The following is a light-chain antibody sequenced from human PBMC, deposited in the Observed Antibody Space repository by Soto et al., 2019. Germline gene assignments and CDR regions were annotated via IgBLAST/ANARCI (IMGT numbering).Light chain of an antibody. CDR3: QEYYRYSRT. CDR2: DAS. J-gene: IGKJ1*01. Sequence: DIQMTQSPSTLSASVGDRVTITCRASQSISSWLAWYQQKPGKAPKLLSYDASSLESGVPSRFSGSGSGTYFTLTISSLQPDDFATYYYQEYYRYSRTFGQGTKVEIK. V-gene: IGKV1-5*01. CDR1: QSISSW.